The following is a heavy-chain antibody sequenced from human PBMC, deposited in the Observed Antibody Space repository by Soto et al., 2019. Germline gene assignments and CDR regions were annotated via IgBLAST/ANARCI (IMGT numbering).Heavy chain of an antibody. CDR3: AREQIPTVIRSHLYYGMDV. J-gene: IGHJ6*02. CDR1: GGTFSSYA. CDR2: IIPIFGTA. Sequence: QVQLVQSGAEVKKPGSSVKVSCKASGGTFSSYAISWVRQAPGQGLEWMGGIIPIFGTANYAQKFQGRVTITADESTSTAYMELSSLRSEDTAVYYCAREQIPTVIRSHLYYGMDVWGQGTTVTVSS. D-gene: IGHD4-17*01. V-gene: IGHV1-69*01.